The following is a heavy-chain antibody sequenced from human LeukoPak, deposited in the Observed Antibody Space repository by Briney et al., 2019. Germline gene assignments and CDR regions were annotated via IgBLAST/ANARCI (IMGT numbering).Heavy chain of an antibody. CDR3: ARVAVGGRGSIDY. V-gene: IGHV3-48*04. CDR1: GFTFSSYA. Sequence: PGGSLRLSCAASGFTFSSYAMTWVRQAPGKGLEWVSYISSSSSTIYYADSVKGRFTISRDNAKNSLYLQMNSLRAEDTAVYYCARVAVGGRGSIDYWGQGTLVTVSS. CDR2: ISSSSSTI. D-gene: IGHD6-19*01. J-gene: IGHJ4*02.